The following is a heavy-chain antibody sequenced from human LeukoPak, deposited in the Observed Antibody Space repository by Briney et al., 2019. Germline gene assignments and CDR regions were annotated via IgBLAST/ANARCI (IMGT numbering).Heavy chain of an antibody. CDR3: VRGRGYSIGRDY. Sequence: GGSLRLSCAASEFPFSSYWMHWVRQAPGKGLVWVSRINGDGSSTSYADSVKGRFTISRGNAKNTLYLQMNSLGAEDTAVYYCVRGRGYSIGRDYWGQGTLVTVSS. V-gene: IGHV3-74*01. J-gene: IGHJ4*02. CDR1: EFPFSSYW. D-gene: IGHD6-25*01. CDR2: INGDGSST.